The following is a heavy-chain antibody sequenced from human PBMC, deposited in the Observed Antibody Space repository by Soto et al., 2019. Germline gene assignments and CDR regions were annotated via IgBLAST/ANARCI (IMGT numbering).Heavy chain of an antibody. CDR3: ATAGGYHCSGGSCREGWFDP. CDR1: GYAITVLS. J-gene: IGHJ5*02. Sequence: ASVKVSWKVSGYAITVLSMHWVRQAPGKGLEWMGGFDPEDGETIYAQKFQGRVTMTEDTSTDTAYMELSSLRSEDTAVYYCATAGGYHCSGGSCREGWFDPWGQGTLVTVSS. CDR2: FDPEDGET. D-gene: IGHD2-15*01. V-gene: IGHV1-24*01.